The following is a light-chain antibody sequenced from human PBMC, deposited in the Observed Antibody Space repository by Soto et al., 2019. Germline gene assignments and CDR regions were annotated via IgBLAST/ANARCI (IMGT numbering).Light chain of an antibody. CDR2: GAS. CDR1: QSISTK. Sequence: VMTQSPATLCVSPGGRATLSCRSRQSISTKLAWFQQKPGQAPRLLVYGASTRATGIPARFSGSGSGTDFILTINSLQSEDFALYYCQQYNSWPYTFGQGTRLEIK. V-gene: IGKV3-15*01. CDR3: QQYNSWPYT. J-gene: IGKJ5*01.